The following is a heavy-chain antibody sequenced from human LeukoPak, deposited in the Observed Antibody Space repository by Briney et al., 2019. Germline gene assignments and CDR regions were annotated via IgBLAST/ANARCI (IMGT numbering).Heavy chain of an antibody. D-gene: IGHD3-22*01. CDR3: ARGGDSSGFYYYFDY. J-gene: IGHJ4*02. CDR2: IYHSGNT. Sequence: SETLSLTCTVSGGSISSGGYSWSWIRQPPGKDLEWIGYIYHSGNTYYNPSLKSRVTISVDRSKNQFSLKLTSVTAADTAVYYCARGGDSSGFYYYFDYWGQGTLVTVSS. CDR1: GGSISSGGYS. V-gene: IGHV4-30-2*01.